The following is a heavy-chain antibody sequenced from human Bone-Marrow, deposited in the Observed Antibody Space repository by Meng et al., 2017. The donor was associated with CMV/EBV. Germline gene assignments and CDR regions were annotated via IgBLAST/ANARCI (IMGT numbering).Heavy chain of an antibody. J-gene: IGHJ6*02. V-gene: IGHV1-18*01. D-gene: IGHD3-22*01. CDR3: ARDYYDSSGYHYYYYGMDV. Sequence: ASVKVSCKASGYTFTSYGISWVRQAPGQGLECMGWISASHGNTNYAQKFQGRVTMTTDTSTSTAYMEVRSLRSADTAVYYCARDYYDSSGYHYYYYGMDVWGQGTTVTVSS. CDR1: GYTFTSYG. CDR2: ISASHGNT.